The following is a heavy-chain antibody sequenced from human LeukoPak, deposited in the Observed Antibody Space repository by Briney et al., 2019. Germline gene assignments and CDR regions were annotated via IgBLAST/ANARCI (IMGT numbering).Heavy chain of an antibody. J-gene: IGHJ4*02. D-gene: IGHD6-19*01. CDR2: VYSTGST. CDR1: GGSINSDF. Sequence: PSETLSLTCTVSGGSINSDFWSWIRQPPGKGLEWIGYVYSTGSTNYNPSLSSRGTISVDTSKNQFSLKLNSVTAADTAVYFCARQVVAVAGTGYFDYWGQGTLVTVSS. CDR3: ARQVVAVAGTGYFDY. V-gene: IGHV4-4*08.